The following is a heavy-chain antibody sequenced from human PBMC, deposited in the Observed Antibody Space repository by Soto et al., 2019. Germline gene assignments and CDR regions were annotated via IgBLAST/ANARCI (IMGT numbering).Heavy chain of an antibody. V-gene: IGHV1-18*01. CDR3: ARDRLRGYDSSGFYS. Sequence: QVQLVHSGAELRKPGASVKVSCKASGYSFSSYGINWVRQAPGQGLEWMGWINTYNGNSNYAQKFEDRVTMTTATSTHTGYMELRSLKSDDTAIYYCARDRLRGYDSSGFYSWGQGTLVTVSS. J-gene: IGHJ4*02. CDR1: GYSFSSYG. CDR2: INTYNGNS. D-gene: IGHD3-22*01.